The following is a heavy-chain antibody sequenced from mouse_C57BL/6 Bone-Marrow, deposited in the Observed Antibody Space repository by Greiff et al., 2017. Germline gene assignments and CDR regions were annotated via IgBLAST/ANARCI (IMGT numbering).Heavy chain of an antibody. D-gene: IGHD1-1*01. CDR3: ARIAEGYYGSSSYYFDY. CDR1: GFSLSTFGMG. CDR2: IWWDDDK. V-gene: IGHV8-8*01. J-gene: IGHJ2*01. Sequence: QVQLKESGPGILQPSQTLSLTCSFSGFSLSTFGMGVGWIRQPSGKGLEWLAHIWWDDDKYYNPALKSRLTISKDTSKNQVFLKIANVDTADTATYYCARIAEGYYGSSSYYFDYWGQGTTLTVSS.